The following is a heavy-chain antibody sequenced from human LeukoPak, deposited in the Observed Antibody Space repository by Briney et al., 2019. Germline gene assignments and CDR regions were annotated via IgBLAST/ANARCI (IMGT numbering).Heavy chain of an antibody. CDR3: ARDRSSGWYDY. D-gene: IGHD6-19*01. J-gene: IGHJ4*02. V-gene: IGHV3-21*01. CDR1: GFTFSTYS. Sequence: GGSLRLSCAASGFTFSTYSMNWVRQAPGKGLEWVSSITGSSSYIYYADSMKGRFTISRDNAKNSLYLQMSCLRAEDTAVYYCARDRSSGWYDYWGQGTLVTVSS. CDR2: ITGSSSYI.